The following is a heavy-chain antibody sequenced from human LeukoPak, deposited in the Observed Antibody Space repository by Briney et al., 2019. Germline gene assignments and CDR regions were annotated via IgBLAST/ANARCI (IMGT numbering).Heavy chain of an antibody. CDR3: ARDRGVVLNWFDP. J-gene: IGHJ5*02. CDR2: ISDDGSTK. V-gene: IGHV3-30*04. CDR1: GFTFSSYA. Sequence: GGSLRLSCAASGFTFSSYAMQWVRQAPGKGLEWVAVISDDGSTKNYADSVKGRFTFSRDNSKNTLYLQMTSLRAEDTAVYYCARDRGVVLNWFDPWGQGTLVTVSS. D-gene: IGHD2-15*01.